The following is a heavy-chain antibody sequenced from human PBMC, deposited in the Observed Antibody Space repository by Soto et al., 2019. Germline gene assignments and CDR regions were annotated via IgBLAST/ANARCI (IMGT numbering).Heavy chain of an antibody. V-gene: IGHV4-39*01. D-gene: IGHD3-3*01. J-gene: IGHJ4*02. CDR1: GCSISSSSYY. CDR2: IYYSGST. Sequence: SETLSLACTVSGCSISSSSYYWGWIRQPPGKGLEWIGSIYYSGSTYYNPSLKSRVTISVDTSKNQFSLKLSSVTAADTAVYYCARQATIFGVVIIASFDYWGQGTLVTVSS. CDR3: ARQATIFGVVIIASFDY.